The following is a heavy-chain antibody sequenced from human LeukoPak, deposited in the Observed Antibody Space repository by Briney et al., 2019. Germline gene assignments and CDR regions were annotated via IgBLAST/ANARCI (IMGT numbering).Heavy chain of an antibody. CDR3: AACSGTYHKDWFDR. CDR2: IKSKTDGGTT. Sequence: PGGSLRLSCAASGFTFSNAWMSWVRQAPGKGLEWVGRIKSKTDGGTTDYAAPVKGRFTISRDDSKNTLYLQMNSLKTEDTAVYYCAACSGTYHKDWFDRWGQGTLVTVSS. D-gene: IGHD3-10*02. CDR1: GFTFSNAW. J-gene: IGHJ5*02. V-gene: IGHV3-15*01.